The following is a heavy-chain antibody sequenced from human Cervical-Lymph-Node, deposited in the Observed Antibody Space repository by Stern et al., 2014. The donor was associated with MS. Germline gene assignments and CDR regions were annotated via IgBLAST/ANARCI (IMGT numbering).Heavy chain of an antibody. Sequence: QVTLKESGPALVKSRQTLTLTCTFSGFSLDTSGKCVSWVRQSPGKALEWLALIDWDDDKHYSTSLKTRLTISKDTPKNQVVLTMTDMEHVDTATYYCAFSSSWAFETWGQGTQVTVSS. CDR3: AFSSSWAFET. CDR2: IDWDDDK. CDR1: GFSLDTSGKC. D-gene: IGHD3-22*01. J-gene: IGHJ4*02. V-gene: IGHV2-70*19.